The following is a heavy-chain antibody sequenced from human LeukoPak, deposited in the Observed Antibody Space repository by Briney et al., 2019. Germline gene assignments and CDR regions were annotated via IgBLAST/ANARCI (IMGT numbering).Heavy chain of an antibody. D-gene: IGHD3-22*01. CDR1: GFTFSSYG. V-gene: IGHV3-23*01. J-gene: IGHJ4*02. Sequence: GGSLRLSCAASGFTFSSYGMSWVRQAPGKGLEWVSAISGSGGSTYSADSVKGRFTISRDNAKKSLYLQMNSLRAEDTAVYYCARSRYDSSGYYGIIGNWGQGTLVTVSS. CDR3: ARSRYDSSGYYGIIGN. CDR2: ISGSGGST.